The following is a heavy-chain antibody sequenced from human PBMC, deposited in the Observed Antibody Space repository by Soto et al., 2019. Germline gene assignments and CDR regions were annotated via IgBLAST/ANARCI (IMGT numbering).Heavy chain of an antibody. J-gene: IGHJ4*02. CDR1: GFSLSSSGVG. Sequence: SGPTLVNPTQTLTLTCAFSGFSLSSSGVGVGWIRQPPGKALEWLALLYWNDDERYSPSLRSRLSITKDTSKTQVFLTMTNMDPVDTATYYCAPSQHFYDGSACYFDFWGQGTLVTVSS. V-gene: IGHV2-5*01. CDR2: LYWNDDE. D-gene: IGHD3-22*01. CDR3: APSQHFYDGSACYFDF.